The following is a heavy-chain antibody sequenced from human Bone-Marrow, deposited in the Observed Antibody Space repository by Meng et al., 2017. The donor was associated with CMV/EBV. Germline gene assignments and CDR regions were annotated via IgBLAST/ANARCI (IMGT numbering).Heavy chain of an antibody. D-gene: IGHD5-12*01. J-gene: IGHJ4*02. CDR3: ARGAFLGYSGYDFDY. CDR2: ITPLFNTS. Sequence: SVKVSCKASGGSFSNHAISWVRQAPGQGLEWMGGITPLFNTSNYPQKFQGRVTMTTDTSTSTAYMELRSLRSDDTAVYYCARGAFLGYSGYDFDYWGQGTLVTVSS. CDR1: GGSFSNHA. V-gene: IGHV1-69*05.